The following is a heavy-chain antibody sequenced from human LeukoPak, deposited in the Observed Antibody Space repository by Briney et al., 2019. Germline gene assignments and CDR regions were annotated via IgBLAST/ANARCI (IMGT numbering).Heavy chain of an antibody. CDR1: GYTFTSYG. V-gene: IGHV1-18*01. CDR2: ISAYNGNT. Sequence: ASVKVSCKASGYTFTSYGISWVRQAPGQGLEWMGWISAYNGNTNYAQKLQGRVTMTTDTSTSTAYMELRSLRSDDTAVYYCARDRLWELPDYFDYWGQGTLVTVSS. D-gene: IGHD1-26*01. J-gene: IGHJ4*02. CDR3: ARDRLWELPDYFDY.